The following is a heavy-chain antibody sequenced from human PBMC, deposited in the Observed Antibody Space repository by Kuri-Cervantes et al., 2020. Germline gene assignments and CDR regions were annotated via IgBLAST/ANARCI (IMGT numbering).Heavy chain of an antibody. Sequence: KVSCKGPGYSFTSYWIGWVRQMPGKGLEWMGIIYPGDSDTRYSPSFQGQVTISADKSISTAYLQWSSLKASDTAMYYCARLGYYGSGSMDVWGQGTTVTVSS. CDR2: IYPGDSDT. D-gene: IGHD3-10*01. CDR1: GYSFTSYW. CDR3: ARLGYYGSGSMDV. V-gene: IGHV5-51*01. J-gene: IGHJ6*02.